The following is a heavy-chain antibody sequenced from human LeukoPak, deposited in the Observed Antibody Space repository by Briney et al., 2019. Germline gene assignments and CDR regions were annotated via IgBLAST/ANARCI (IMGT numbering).Heavy chain of an antibody. J-gene: IGHJ6*03. V-gene: IGHV4-34*01. D-gene: IGHD3-10*01. CDR2: INHSGST. CDR1: GGSFSGYY. Sequence: SETLSLTCAVYGGSFSGYYWSWIRQPPGKGLEWIGEINHSGSTNYNPSLKSRVTISVDTSKNQFSLKLSSVTAADTAVYYCARRPLRGYYYYMDVWGKGTTVTVSS. CDR3: ARRPLRGYYYYMDV.